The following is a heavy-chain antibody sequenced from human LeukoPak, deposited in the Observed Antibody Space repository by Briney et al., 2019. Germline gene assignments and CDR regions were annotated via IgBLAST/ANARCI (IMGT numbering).Heavy chain of an antibody. J-gene: IGHJ6*02. D-gene: IGHD1-26*01. Sequence: GGSLRLSCSASGFTFGSYAMHWVRQAPGKGLQWVSYISGSSSTVFYSDSVKGRFTISRDNAKNSLYLQMNSLRAEDTAVYYCARDRRVDGMDVWGQGTTVIVSS. CDR3: ARDRRVDGMDV. V-gene: IGHV3-48*01. CDR2: ISGSSSTV. CDR1: GFTFGSYA.